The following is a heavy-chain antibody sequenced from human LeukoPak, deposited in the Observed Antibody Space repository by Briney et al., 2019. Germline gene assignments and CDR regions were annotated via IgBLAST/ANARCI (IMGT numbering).Heavy chain of an antibody. V-gene: IGHV4-39*07. Sequence: SETLSLTCTVSGGSISSSSYYWGWIRQPPGKGLEWIGSIYYSGSTYYNPSLKSRVTISVDTSKNQFSLKLSSVTAADTAVYYCARKREVVVITTSGMDVWGQGTTVTVSS. J-gene: IGHJ6*02. D-gene: IGHD3-22*01. CDR2: IYYSGST. CDR1: GGSISSSSYY. CDR3: ARKREVVVITTSGMDV.